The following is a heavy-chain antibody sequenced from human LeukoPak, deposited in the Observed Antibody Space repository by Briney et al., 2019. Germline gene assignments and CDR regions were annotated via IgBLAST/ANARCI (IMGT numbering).Heavy chain of an antibody. Sequence: SVKVSCKASGGTFSSYTISWVRQAPGQGLEWMGRIIPILGIANYAQKFQGRVTITADKSTGTAYMELSSLRSEDTAVYYCARDISQLWYFDYWGQGTLVTVSS. CDR3: ARDISQLWYFDY. CDR2: IIPILGIA. J-gene: IGHJ4*02. D-gene: IGHD5-18*01. V-gene: IGHV1-69*04. CDR1: GGTFSSYT.